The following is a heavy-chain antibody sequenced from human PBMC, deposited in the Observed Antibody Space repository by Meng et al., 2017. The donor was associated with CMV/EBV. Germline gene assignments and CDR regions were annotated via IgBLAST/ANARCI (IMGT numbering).Heavy chain of an antibody. CDR3: ARDGGVTIFGVVIPIDY. Sequence: GSLRLSCAASGFTFSSYSMNWVRQAPGKGLEWVSSISSSSSYIYYADSVKGRFTISRDNAKNSLYLQMNSLRAEDTAVYYCARDGGVTIFGVVIPIDYWGQGTLVTVSS. J-gene: IGHJ4*02. V-gene: IGHV3-21*01. CDR2: ISSSSSYI. D-gene: IGHD3-3*01. CDR1: GFTFSSYS.